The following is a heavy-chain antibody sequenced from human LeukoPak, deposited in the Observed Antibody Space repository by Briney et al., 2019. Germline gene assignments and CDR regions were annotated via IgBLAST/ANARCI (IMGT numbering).Heavy chain of an antibody. D-gene: IGHD4-17*01. Sequence: PSETLSLTCTVSGGSISSSSYYWGWLRQPPGKGLEWIGSIYYSGSTYYNPSLKSRVTISVDTSKNQFSLKLSSVTAADTAVYYCARVARVIDYGDYIEGWFDPWGQGTLVTVSS. CDR1: GGSISSSSYY. CDR3: ARVARVIDYGDYIEGWFDP. V-gene: IGHV4-39*07. J-gene: IGHJ5*02. CDR2: IYYSGST.